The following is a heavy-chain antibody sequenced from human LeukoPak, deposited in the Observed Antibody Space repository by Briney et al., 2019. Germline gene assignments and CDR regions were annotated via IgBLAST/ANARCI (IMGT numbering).Heavy chain of an antibody. V-gene: IGHV3-23*01. Sequence: GGSLRLSYAASGFTFSSYAMSWVRQAPGKGLEWVSAISGSGGSTYYADSVKGRFTISRDNSKNTLYLQMNSLRAEDTAVHYCAKAHGGDTDYWGQGTLVTVSS. CDR1: GFTFSSYA. CDR2: ISGSGGST. J-gene: IGHJ4*02. CDR3: AKAHGGDTDY. D-gene: IGHD3-3*01.